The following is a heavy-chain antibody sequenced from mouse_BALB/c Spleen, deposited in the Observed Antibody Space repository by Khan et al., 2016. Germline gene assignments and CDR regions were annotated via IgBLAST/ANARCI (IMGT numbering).Heavy chain of an antibody. CDR2: INTYTGEP. V-gene: IGHV9-1*02. CDR1: GYTFTNYG. Sequence: QIQLVQSGPELKKPGETVKISCKASGYTFTNYGMNWVKQAPGKGLKWMGWINTYTGEPTYADDFKGRFAFSLETSASTAYLQINNLKNEDMATYFCARGYEVAYWGQGTLVTVSA. J-gene: IGHJ3*01. CDR3: ARGYEVAY. D-gene: IGHD2-14*01.